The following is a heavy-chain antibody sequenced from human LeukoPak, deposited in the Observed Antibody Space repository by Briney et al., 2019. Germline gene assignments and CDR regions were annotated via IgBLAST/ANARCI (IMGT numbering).Heavy chain of an antibody. CDR1: GGSISSYY. D-gene: IGHD6-13*01. CDR3: ATTTAGLDY. V-gene: IGHV4-59*05. CDR2: IYYSGST. Sequence: SETLSLTCTVSGGSISSYYWTWIRQPPGKGLEWIGSIYYSGSTYYNPSLKNRVTISVDTSKNQFSLFLTSMTAADTAVYYCATTTAGLDYWGQGTLVTVSS. J-gene: IGHJ4*02.